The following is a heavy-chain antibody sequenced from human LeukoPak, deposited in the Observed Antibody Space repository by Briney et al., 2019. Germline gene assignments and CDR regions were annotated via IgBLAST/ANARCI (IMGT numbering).Heavy chain of an antibody. J-gene: IGHJ4*02. CDR3: ASVSGSYYPAFDY. D-gene: IGHD1-26*01. V-gene: IGHV4-61*01. Sequence: PPETLSLTCTVSGGSVSSGSYYWSWIRQPPGKGLEWIGYIYYSGSTNYNPSLKSRVTISVDTSKNQFSLKLSSVTAADTAVYYCASVSGSYYPAFDYWGQGTLVTVSS. CDR1: GGSVSSGSYY. CDR2: IYYSGST.